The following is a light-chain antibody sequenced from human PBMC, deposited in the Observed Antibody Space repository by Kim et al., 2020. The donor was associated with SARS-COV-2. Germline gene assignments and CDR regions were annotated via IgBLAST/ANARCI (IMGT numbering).Light chain of an antibody. V-gene: IGKV2-28*01. Sequence: DIVMTQYPLSLPVTPGEPASISCRSSLSLLHSNGYNYLDWYLQKPGQSPQLLIYLGSNRASGVPDRFSGSGSGTDFTLKISRVEAEDVGVYYCMQALQTPLFTFGPGTKVDIK. CDR3: MQALQTPLFT. J-gene: IGKJ3*01. CDR2: LGS. CDR1: LSLLHSNGYNY.